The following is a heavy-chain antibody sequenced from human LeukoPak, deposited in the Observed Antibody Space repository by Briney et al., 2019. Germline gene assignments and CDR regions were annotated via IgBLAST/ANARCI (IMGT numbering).Heavy chain of an antibody. J-gene: IGHJ6*03. V-gene: IGHV4-39*01. CDR1: GGSISSSSYY. D-gene: IGHD3-9*01. Sequence: SETLSLTCTVSGGSISSSSYYWGWIRQPPGKGLEWIGSIYYSGSTYYNPSLKSRVTISVDTSKNQFSLKLSSVTAADTAVYYCARGAHGRYFDWLFSGSHYYYYMDVWGKGTTVTISS. CDR3: ARGAHGRYFDWLFSGSHYYYYMDV. CDR2: IYYSGST.